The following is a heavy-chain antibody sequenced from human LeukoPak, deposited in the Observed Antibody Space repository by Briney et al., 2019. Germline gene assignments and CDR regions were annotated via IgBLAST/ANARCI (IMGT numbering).Heavy chain of an antibody. Sequence: SGRSLRLSCAASGFTFSSYGMHWVRQAPGKGLEWVAVIWYDGSNKYYADSVKGRFTISRDNSKNTLYLQMNSLRAEDTAVYYCARARYCSGGSCYDDAFDIWGQGTTVTVSS. V-gene: IGHV3-33*01. D-gene: IGHD2-15*01. CDR1: GFTFSSYG. J-gene: IGHJ3*02. CDR3: ARARYCSGGSCYDDAFDI. CDR2: IWYDGSNK.